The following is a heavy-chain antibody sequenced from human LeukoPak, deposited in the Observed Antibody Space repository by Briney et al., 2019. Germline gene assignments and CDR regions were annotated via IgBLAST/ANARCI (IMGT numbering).Heavy chain of an antibody. J-gene: IGHJ4*02. Sequence: KSSETLSLTCAVYGGSFSGYYWSWIRQPPGKGLEWIGEINHSGSTNYNPSLKSRVTISVDTSKNQFSLKLSSVTAADTAVYYCARRNDFWSGYSWDYWGQGTLVTVSS. CDR2: INHSGST. CDR3: ARRNDFWSGYSWDY. D-gene: IGHD3-3*01. V-gene: IGHV4-34*01. CDR1: GGSFSGYY.